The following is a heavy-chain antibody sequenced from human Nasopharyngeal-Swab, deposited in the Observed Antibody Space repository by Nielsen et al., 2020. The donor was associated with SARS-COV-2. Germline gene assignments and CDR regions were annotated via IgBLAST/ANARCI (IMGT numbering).Heavy chain of an antibody. CDR2: ISFSSSYI. CDR1: GFIFTSYN. D-gene: IGHD3-22*01. V-gene: IGHV3-21*01. J-gene: IGHJ6*02. CDR3: ARSKISPSSYYDSSGYYGSYGMDV. Sequence: LSLTCAASGFIFTSYNMNWVRQAPAKGLEWVSSISFSSSYIYYADSVKGRFTLSRDNAKKSLYLQMNSLRAEDSAVYYCARSKISPSSYYDSSGYYGSYGMDVWGQGTTVTVSS.